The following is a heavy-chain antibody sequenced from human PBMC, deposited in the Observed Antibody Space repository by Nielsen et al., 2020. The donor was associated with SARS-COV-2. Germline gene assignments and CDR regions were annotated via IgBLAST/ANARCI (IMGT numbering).Heavy chain of an antibody. CDR2: IYPRDSDT. D-gene: IGHD6-19*01. CDR1: GYIFTDYW. CDR3: ARSRFTSGWYFDP. J-gene: IGHJ4*02. V-gene: IGHV5-51*01. Sequence: GGSLRLSCKGSGYIFTDYWIAWVRQMPGKGLEWMGIIYPRDSDTRYSPSFEGQVTISVDTSISTAYLQWSSLKASDTAIYYCARSRFTSGWYFDPWGQGTLVTVSS.